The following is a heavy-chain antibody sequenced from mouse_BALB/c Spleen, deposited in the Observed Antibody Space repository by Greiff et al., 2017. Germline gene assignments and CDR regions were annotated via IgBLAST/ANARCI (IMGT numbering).Heavy chain of an antibody. D-gene: IGHD1-1*01. CDR1: GYTFTDYW. J-gene: IGHJ4*01. CDR3: ARDYYGSSDAMDY. CDR2: IDTSDSYT. Sequence: QVQLQQSGAELVMPGASVKMSCKASGYTFTDYWMHWVKQRPGQGLEWIGAIDTSDSYTSYNQKFKGKATLTVDESSSTAYMQLSSLTSEDSAVYYCARDYYGSSDAMDYWGQGTSVTVSS. V-gene: IGHV1-69*01.